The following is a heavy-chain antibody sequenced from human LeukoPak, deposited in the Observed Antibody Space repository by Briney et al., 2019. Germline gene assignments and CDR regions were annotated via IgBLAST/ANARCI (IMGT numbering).Heavy chain of an antibody. J-gene: IGHJ4*02. D-gene: IGHD3-22*01. CDR2: INPNSGGT. CDR1: GYAFTGYY. CDR3: ARGTYDSSGPFDY. V-gene: IGHV1-2*02. Sequence: ASVKVSCKASGYAFTGYYMHWVRPAAGQGLECMAWINPNSGGTNYAQKLQGRVTMTRDTSISTAYMELSRLRSDDTAVYYCARGTYDSSGPFDYWGQGTLVTVSS.